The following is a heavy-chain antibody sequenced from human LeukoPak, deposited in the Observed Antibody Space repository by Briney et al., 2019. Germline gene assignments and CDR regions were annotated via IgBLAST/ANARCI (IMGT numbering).Heavy chain of an antibody. CDR3: ARDGTGAFDI. CDR2: ITGSGGST. D-gene: IGHD1-1*01. J-gene: IGHJ3*02. CDR1: GFTFSNYG. V-gene: IGHV3-23*01. Sequence: HPGGSLRLSCAASGFTFSNYGMSWVRQAPGKGLEWVSAITGSGGSTYYADSVKGRFTISRDNAKNSLYLQMNSLRAEDTAVYYCARDGTGAFDIWGQGTMVTVSS.